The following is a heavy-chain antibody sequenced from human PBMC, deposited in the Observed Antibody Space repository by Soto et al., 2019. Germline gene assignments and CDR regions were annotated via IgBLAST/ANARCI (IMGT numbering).Heavy chain of an antibody. D-gene: IGHD7-27*01. CDR3: ARDLSWGSNWYYYMDV. CDR2: ISSSSSVI. CDR1: GFILSDCA. Sequence: EVQLVESGGGLVQPGGSLRLSCATSGFILSDCAMNWVRQAPGKGLEWVSYISSSSSVIDYADSVKGRFTVSSDNARNSLYLQMTRLRAEDTAVYYCARDLSWGSNWYYYMDVWGKGTTGTVSS. J-gene: IGHJ6*03. V-gene: IGHV3-48*01.